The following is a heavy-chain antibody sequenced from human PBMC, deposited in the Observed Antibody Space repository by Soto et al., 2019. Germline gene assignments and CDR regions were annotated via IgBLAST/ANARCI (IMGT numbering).Heavy chain of an antibody. Sequence: QLLESGSGLLQPSQTLSLTCAVSGDSISTVGYSWSWVRRPPGKGLEWIGCIYQSGSTYYNPSLKSRVTVSVDRSKNQFVLKLTSVTAADTAVYYCARVPEWQQQQFDPWGQGNLVTVSS. CDR1: GDSISTVGYS. CDR2: IYQSGST. CDR3: ARVPEWQQQQFDP. J-gene: IGHJ5*02. V-gene: IGHV4-30-2*01. D-gene: IGHD6-13*01.